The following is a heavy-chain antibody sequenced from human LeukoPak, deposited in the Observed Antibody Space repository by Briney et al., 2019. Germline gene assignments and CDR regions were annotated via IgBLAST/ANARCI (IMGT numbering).Heavy chain of an antibody. J-gene: IGHJ5*02. CDR2: IYYSGST. CDR1: GVSISSGGYY. D-gene: IGHD2-2*02. CDR3: ARDGSPRNCSSTSCYTFWFDP. V-gene: IGHV4-31*03. Sequence: SETLSLTCTVSGVSISSGGYYWSWIRQHPGKGLEWIGYIYYSGSTYYNPSLKSRVTMSVDTSKNQFCLKLSSVTAADTAVYYCARDGSPRNCSSTSCYTFWFDPWGQGTLVTVSS.